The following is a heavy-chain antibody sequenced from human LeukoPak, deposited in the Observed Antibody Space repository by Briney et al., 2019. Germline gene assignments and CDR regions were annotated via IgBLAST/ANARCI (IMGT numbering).Heavy chain of an antibody. V-gene: IGHV4-39*07. CDR3: ARGWLHSYFDY. D-gene: IGHD5-24*01. J-gene: IGHJ4*02. CDR2: IYYSGST. Sequence: RTSETLSLTCTVSGGSISSSSYYWGWIRQPPGKGLEWIGSIYYSGSTYYNPSLKSRVTISVDTSKNQFSLKLSSVTAADTAVYYCARGWLHSYFDYWGQGTLVTVSS. CDR1: GGSISSSSYY.